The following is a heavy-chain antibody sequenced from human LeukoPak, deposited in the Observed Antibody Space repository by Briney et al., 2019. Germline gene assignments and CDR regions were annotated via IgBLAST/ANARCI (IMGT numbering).Heavy chain of an antibody. CDR1: GGSISSGNY. CDR2: IYYSGST. Sequence: SETLSLTCTVSGGSISSGNYWSWIRQPPGKGLEWIEYIYYSGSTNYNPSLNSRVTISVDTSKNQFSLKLSSVTAADTAVYYCARGTTYFYGSGSYRSAFDIWGQGTMVTVSS. J-gene: IGHJ3*02. CDR3: ARGTTYFYGSGSYRSAFDI. V-gene: IGHV4-61*01. D-gene: IGHD3-10*01.